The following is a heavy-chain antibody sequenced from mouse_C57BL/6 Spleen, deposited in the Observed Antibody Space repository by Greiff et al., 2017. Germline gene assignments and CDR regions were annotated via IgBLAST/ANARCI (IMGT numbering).Heavy chain of an antibody. CDR3: ARSGSSGYPAWFAY. CDR2: INPGSGGT. V-gene: IGHV1-54*01. J-gene: IGHJ3*01. Sequence: QVQLQQSGAELVRPGTSVKVSCKASGYAFTNYLIEWVKQRPGQGLEWIGVINPGSGGTNYNEKFKGKATLTADKSSSTAYMQISRLTSEDSAVYFCARSGSSGYPAWFAYWGQGTLVTVSA. D-gene: IGHD3-2*02. CDR1: GYAFTNYL.